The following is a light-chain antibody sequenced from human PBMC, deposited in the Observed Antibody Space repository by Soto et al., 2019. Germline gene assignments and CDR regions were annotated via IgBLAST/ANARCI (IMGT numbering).Light chain of an antibody. Sequence: QSVLTQPPSVSGSPGQSVAISCTGTSSDVGSYNRVSWYQQPPGAAPKLMIYEVSNRPSGVPDRFSGSKSGNTASLTISGLQAEDEADYYCNSYPGSSTYLFGTGTKVTVL. CDR3: NSYPGSSTYL. J-gene: IGLJ1*01. V-gene: IGLV2-18*02. CDR2: EVS. CDR1: SSDVGSYNR.